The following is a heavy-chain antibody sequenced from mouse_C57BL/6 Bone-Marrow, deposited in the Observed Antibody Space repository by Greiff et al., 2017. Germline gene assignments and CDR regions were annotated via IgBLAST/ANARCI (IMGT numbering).Heavy chain of an antibody. D-gene: IGHD2-1*01. J-gene: IGHJ3*01. Sequence: QVQLQQPGAELVRPGSSVKLSCKASGYTFTSYWMHWVKQRPKQGLEWIGNIDPSDSETHYNQKFQDKATLTVDKSSSTAYMQLSSLTSEDSAVYYCARGLWYLAYWGQGPLVTVSA. CDR2: IDPSDSET. CDR3: ARGLWYLAY. V-gene: IGHV1-52*01. CDR1: GYTFTSYW.